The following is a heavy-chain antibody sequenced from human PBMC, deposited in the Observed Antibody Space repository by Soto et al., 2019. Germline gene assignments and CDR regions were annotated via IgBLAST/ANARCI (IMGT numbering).Heavy chain of an antibody. D-gene: IGHD2-2*01. CDR1: GFTFSDYY. Sequence: GGSLRLSCAASGFTFSDYYMSWIRQAPGKGLEWVSYISSSGSTIYYADSVKGRFTISRDNAKNSLYLQMNSLRAEDTAVYYCARGSLGYQLHLNWFDPWGQGTLVTVSS. CDR2: ISSSGSTI. V-gene: IGHV3-11*01. CDR3: ARGSLGYQLHLNWFDP. J-gene: IGHJ5*02.